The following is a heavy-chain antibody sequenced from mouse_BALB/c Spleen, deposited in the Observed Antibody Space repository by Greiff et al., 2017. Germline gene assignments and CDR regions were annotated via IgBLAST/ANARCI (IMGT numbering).Heavy chain of an antibody. CDR1: GFTFSSYA. Sequence: DVMLVESGGGLVKPGGSLKLSCAASGFTFSSYAMSWVRQTPEKRLEWVASISSGGSTYYPDSVKGRFTISRDNARNILYLQMSSLRSEDTAMYYCARFGDYGYFDVWGAGTTVTVSS. J-gene: IGHJ1*01. V-gene: IGHV5-6-5*01. CDR3: ARFGDYGYFDV. CDR2: ISSGGST.